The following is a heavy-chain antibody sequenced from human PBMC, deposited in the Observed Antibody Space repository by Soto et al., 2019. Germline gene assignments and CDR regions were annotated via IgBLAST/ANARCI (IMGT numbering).Heavy chain of an antibody. D-gene: IGHD5-12*01. Sequence: SETLSLTCAVYGGSFSGYYWSWIRQPPGKGLEWIGEINHSGSTNYNPSLKSRVTISVDTSKNQFSLKLSSVTAADTAVYYCARSSRDGYNFDYWGQGTLVTVSS. V-gene: IGHV4-34*01. CDR1: GGSFSGYY. CDR3: ARSSRDGYNFDY. CDR2: INHSGST. J-gene: IGHJ4*02.